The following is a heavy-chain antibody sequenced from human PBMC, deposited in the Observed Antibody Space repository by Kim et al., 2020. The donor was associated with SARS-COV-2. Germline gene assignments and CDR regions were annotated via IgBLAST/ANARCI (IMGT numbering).Heavy chain of an antibody. V-gene: IGHV3-49*04. CDR3: TREYDFWSGYFYYYYMDV. CDR2: IRSKAYGGTT. J-gene: IGHJ6*03. Sequence: GGSLRLSCTASGFTFGDYAMSWVRQAPGKGLEWVGFIRSKAYGGTTEYAASVKGRFTISRDDSKSIAYLQMNSLKTEDTAVYYCTREYDFWSGYFYYYYMDVWGKGTTVTVSS. D-gene: IGHD3-3*01. CDR1: GFTFGDYA.